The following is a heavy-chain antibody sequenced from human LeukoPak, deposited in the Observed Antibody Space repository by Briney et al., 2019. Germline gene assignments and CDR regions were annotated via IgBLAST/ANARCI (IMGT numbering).Heavy chain of an antibody. CDR2: IRSKANSYAT. CDR3: AKAHPDSGSYPAAFDY. V-gene: IGHV3-73*01. D-gene: IGHD1-26*01. Sequence: PGGSLRLSCATSGFTFSGSAIHWVRQASGKGLEWVGRIRSKANSYATTDAASVKGRFTISRDDSKNTAYLQMNSLRAEDTAVYYCAKAHPDSGSYPAAFDYWGQGTLVTVSS. J-gene: IGHJ4*02. CDR1: GFTFSGSA.